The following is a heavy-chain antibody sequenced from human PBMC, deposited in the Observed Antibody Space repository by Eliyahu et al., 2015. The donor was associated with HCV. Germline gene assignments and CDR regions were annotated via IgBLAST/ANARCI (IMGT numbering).Heavy chain of an antibody. CDR2: ISSSSSYI. Sequence: EVQLVESGGGLVKPGGSLRLSCAASGFXFSSHXMNWVXQAPGKGLEWVXSISSSSSYIYYADSVKGRFTISRDNAKNSLYLQMNSLRAEDTAVYYCARDTRVYDFWSGPAARFDYWGQGTLVTVSS. CDR3: ARDTRVYDFWSGPAARFDY. J-gene: IGHJ4*02. CDR1: GFXFSSHX. D-gene: IGHD3-3*01. V-gene: IGHV3-21*01.